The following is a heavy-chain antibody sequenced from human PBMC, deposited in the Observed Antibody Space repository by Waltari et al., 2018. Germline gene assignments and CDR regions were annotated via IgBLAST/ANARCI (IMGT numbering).Heavy chain of an antibody. CDR1: GYTFTSYA. V-gene: IGHV1-3*01. Sequence: QVQLVQSGAEVKKPGASVKVSCKASGYTFTSYAMHWVRQAPGQRLEWMGWINAGNGNTKCSQKCQGRVTITRDTSASTAYMELSSLRSEDTAVYYCARVASYGDYGDYWGQGTLVTVSS. J-gene: IGHJ4*02. CDR3: ARVASYGDYGDY. D-gene: IGHD4-17*01. CDR2: INAGNGNT.